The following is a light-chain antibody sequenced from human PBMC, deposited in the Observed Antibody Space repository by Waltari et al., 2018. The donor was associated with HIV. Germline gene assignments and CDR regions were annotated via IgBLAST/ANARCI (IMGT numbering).Light chain of an antibody. V-gene: IGLV2-14*01. CDR2: EVT. Sequence: QSALTQPASVSGSPGQSITLSCTGTSSDVGGYNFVSWYQHNPGKAPKLMIYEVTKRPSGVSNRFSGSKSGNTASLTITGLQAEDEADFYCSSYTSSSTFYVCGTGTKVTVL. CDR1: SSDVGGYNF. CDR3: SSYTSSSTFYV. J-gene: IGLJ1*01.